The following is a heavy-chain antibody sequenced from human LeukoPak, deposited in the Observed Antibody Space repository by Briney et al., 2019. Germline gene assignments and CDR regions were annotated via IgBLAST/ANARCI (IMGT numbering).Heavy chain of an antibody. Sequence: GGSLRLSCAASGFRFDDYGMSWVRHVPGKGLEWVSGTNWDGASTGYADSVKGRFTISRDNVKNFLYLQMNSLRVEDTALYFCGRVYCSTTSCYDYYDYYMDVWGKGTTATVSS. CDR3: GRVYCSTTSCYDYYDYYMDV. V-gene: IGHV3-20*04. CDR2: TNWDGAST. D-gene: IGHD2-2*01. J-gene: IGHJ6*03. CDR1: GFRFDDYG.